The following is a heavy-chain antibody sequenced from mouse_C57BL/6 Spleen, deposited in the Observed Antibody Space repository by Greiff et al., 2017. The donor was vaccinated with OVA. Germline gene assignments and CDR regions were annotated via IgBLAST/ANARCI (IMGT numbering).Heavy chain of an antibody. D-gene: IGHD1-1*01. CDR2: ISSGGDYI. CDR3: TRDHYGSYLRYFDY. J-gene: IGHJ2*01. CDR1: GFTFSSYA. Sequence: VQLKQSGEGLVKPGGSLKLSCAASGFTFSSYAMSWVRQTPEKRLEWVAYISSGGDYIYYADTVKGRFTISRDNARNTLYLQMSSLKSEDTAMYYCTRDHYGSYLRYFDYWGQGTTLTVSS. V-gene: IGHV5-9-1*02.